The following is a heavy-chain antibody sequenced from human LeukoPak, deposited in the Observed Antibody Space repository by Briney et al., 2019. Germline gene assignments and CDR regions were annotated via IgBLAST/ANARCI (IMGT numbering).Heavy chain of an antibody. CDR2: INHSGST. J-gene: IGHJ2*01. CDR3: ARGPYCGGDCYPRWYFDL. CDR1: GGSFSGYY. D-gene: IGHD2-21*02. V-gene: IGHV4-34*01. Sequence: SETLSLTCAVYGGSFSGYYWSWIRQPPGKGLEWIGEINHSGSTNYNPSLKSRVTISVDASKNQLSLKLSSVTAADTAVYYCARGPYCGGDCYPRWYFDLWGRGTLVTVSS.